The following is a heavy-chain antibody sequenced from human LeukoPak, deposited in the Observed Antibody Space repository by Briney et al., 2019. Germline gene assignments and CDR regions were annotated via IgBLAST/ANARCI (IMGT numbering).Heavy chain of an antibody. CDR2: IIPIFGTA. J-gene: IGHJ1*01. D-gene: IGHD6-19*01. V-gene: IGHV1-69*06. CDR1: GGTFSSYA. Sequence: AASVKVSCKASGGTFSSYAISWVRQAPGQELEWMGGIIPIFGTANYAQKFQGRVTITADKSTSTAYMELSSLRSEDTAVYYCARDAYSSGPEYFQHWGQGTLVTVSS. CDR3: ARDAYSSGPEYFQH.